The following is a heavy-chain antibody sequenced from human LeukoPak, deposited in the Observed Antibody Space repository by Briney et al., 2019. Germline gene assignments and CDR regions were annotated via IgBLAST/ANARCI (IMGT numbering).Heavy chain of an antibody. Sequence: RGSLRLSCAASGFTFRSYAMHWVRQAPGKGLEWVAVISYDGSNKYYADSVKGRFTISRDNSKNTLYLQMNSLRAEDTAFYYCARGGLNYADASDIWGQGTMVTVSS. CDR2: ISYDGSNK. CDR3: ARGGLNYADASDI. J-gene: IGHJ3*02. V-gene: IGHV3-30*04. CDR1: GFTFRSYA. D-gene: IGHD4-11*01.